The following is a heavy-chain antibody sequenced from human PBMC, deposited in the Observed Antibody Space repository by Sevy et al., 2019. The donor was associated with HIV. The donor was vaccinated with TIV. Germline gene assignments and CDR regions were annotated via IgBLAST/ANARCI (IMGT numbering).Heavy chain of an antibody. CDR2: FDPEDGET. D-gene: IGHD3-22*01. V-gene: IGHV1-24*01. Sequence: ASVKVSCKVSGKKVTQLAMHWVRQAPGKGLEWMATFDPEDGETFYAQNFQGRVTMTEDTSRDTAYMKLSSLRSEDAAVYYCATTKDYDESSGSRFDDWGQGTLVTVSS. J-gene: IGHJ4*02. CDR3: ATTKDYDESSGSRFDD. CDR1: GKKVTQLA.